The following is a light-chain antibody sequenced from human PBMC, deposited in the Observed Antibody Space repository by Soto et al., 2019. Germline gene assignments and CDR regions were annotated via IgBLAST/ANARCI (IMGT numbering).Light chain of an antibody. CDR2: DAS. CDR3: HQRSHWPLT. J-gene: IGKJ1*01. V-gene: IGKV3-11*01. Sequence: EIVLTQSPATLSLSPGERATLSCRASQSVSSYLAWYQQKPGQAPRLLIYDASNRATGIPARFSGSGSGTDFTLTMRSLEPEDFAVYYCHQRSHWPLTFGQGTKVEIK. CDR1: QSVSSY.